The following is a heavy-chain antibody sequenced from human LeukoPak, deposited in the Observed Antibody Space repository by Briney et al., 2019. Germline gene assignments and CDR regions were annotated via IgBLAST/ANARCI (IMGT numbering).Heavy chain of an antibody. CDR2: INPNSGGT. CDR3: ARVRYSDSSVLTRKRSYYFDY. Sequence: VASVKVSCKASGYTFTGYYMHWVRQAPGQGLEWMGWINPNSGGTNYAQKFQGRVTMTRDTSISTAYMELSRLRSDDTAVYYCARVRYSDSSVLTRKRSYYFDYWGQGTLVTVSS. J-gene: IGHJ4*02. V-gene: IGHV1-2*02. D-gene: IGHD3-22*01. CDR1: GYTFTGYY.